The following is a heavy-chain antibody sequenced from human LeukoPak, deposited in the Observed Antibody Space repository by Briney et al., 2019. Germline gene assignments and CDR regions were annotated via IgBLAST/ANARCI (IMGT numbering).Heavy chain of an antibody. CDR2: ISGSGGST. CDR3: ATYYYDSSGDYTIDY. J-gene: IGHJ4*02. Sequence: GGSLRLSCAVSGYTLRSYAMSWVRQAPGKGLEWVSAISGSGGSTYYADSVKGRFTISRDNSKNTLYLQMNTLGTDESSVSYGATYYYDSSGDYTIDYWGQGTLVTVSS. D-gene: IGHD3-22*01. V-gene: IGHV3-23*01. CDR1: GYTLRSYA.